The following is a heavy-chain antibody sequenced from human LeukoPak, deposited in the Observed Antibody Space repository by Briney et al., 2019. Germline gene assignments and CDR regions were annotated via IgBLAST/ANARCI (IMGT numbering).Heavy chain of an antibody. J-gene: IGHJ3*02. Sequence: PSETLSLTCTVSGGSISSGSDYWSWIRQPAGKGLEWIGRIYTSGSTHYNPSPKSRVSISLDTSKSHSSLKLSSVTAADTAVYYCARVVRYYDSSGYYPPMLFDIWGQGTMVTVSS. CDR1: GGSISSGSDY. CDR3: ARVVRYYDSSGYYPPMLFDI. CDR2: IYTSGST. V-gene: IGHV4-61*02. D-gene: IGHD3-22*01.